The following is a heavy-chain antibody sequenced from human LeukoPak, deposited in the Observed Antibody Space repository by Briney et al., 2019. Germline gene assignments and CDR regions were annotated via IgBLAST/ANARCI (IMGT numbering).Heavy chain of an antibody. CDR2: ISGSGGST. CDR1: GFTFSSYA. Sequence: GGSLRLSCAASGFTFSSYAMSWVRQAPGKGLEWVSAISGSGGSTYYADSVKGRFTISRDNSKNTLYLQMNSMRAEDTAVYYCARVEYYYDSSGSRLTYYFDYWGQGTLVTVSS. D-gene: IGHD3-22*01. V-gene: IGHV3-23*01. CDR3: ARVEYYYDSSGSRLTYYFDY. J-gene: IGHJ4*02.